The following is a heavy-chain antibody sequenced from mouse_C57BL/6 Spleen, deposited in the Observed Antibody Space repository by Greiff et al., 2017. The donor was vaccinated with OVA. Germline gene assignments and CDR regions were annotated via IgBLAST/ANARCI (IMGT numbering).Heavy chain of an antibody. J-gene: IGHJ4*01. CDR1: GFSLTSYG. Sequence: QVQLQQSGPGLVQPSQTLSLTCTVSGFSLTSYGVHWVRQSPGKGLEWLGVIWSGGSTDYNAASISRLSISKDNSNNQIFFKMNRLRADDTAIYYCDRNGRNSYYDYEYAMDYWGQGTSVTVSS. CDR3: DRNGRNSYYDYEYAMDY. D-gene: IGHD2-4*01. V-gene: IGHV2-2*01. CDR2: IWSGGST.